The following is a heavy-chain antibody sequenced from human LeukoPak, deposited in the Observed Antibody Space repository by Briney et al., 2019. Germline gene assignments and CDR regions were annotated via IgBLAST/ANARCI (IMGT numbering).Heavy chain of an antibody. Sequence: SETLSLTCTVSGDSIRSYYWSWIRQPAGKGLEWIGRIFPGGSTNSNPSLKSRVTMSVDTSKNQVSLKLSSVTAADTALYYCARGYYASGNQYYFDYWGQGTLVTVSS. CDR1: GDSIRSYY. D-gene: IGHD3-10*01. CDR3: ARGYYASGNQYYFDY. CDR2: IFPGGST. V-gene: IGHV4-4*07. J-gene: IGHJ4*02.